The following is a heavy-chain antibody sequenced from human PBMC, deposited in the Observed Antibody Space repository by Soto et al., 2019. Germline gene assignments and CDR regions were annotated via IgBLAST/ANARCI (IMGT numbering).Heavy chain of an antibody. J-gene: IGHJ5*02. CDR3: ARGGGVVVPAAMAWFDP. CDR1: GGSISSSNW. D-gene: IGHD2-2*01. CDR2: IYHSGST. V-gene: IGHV4-4*02. Sequence: SETLSLTCAVSGGSISSSNWWSWVRQPPGKGLEWIGEIYHSGSTNYNPFLKSRVTISVDKSKNQFSLKLSSVTAADTAVYYCARGGGVVVPAAMAWFDPWGQGTLVTVSS.